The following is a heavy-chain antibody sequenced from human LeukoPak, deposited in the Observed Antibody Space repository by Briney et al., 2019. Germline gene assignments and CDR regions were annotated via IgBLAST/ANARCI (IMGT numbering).Heavy chain of an antibody. J-gene: IGHJ4*02. D-gene: IGHD6-19*01. CDR2: IIPIFGTA. CDR3: ARSYPSGWYDVKY. V-gene: IGHV1-69*13. CDR1: GGTFSNYA. Sequence: GASVKVSCKVSGGTFSNYAISWVRQAPGQGLEWLGGIIPIFGTANYAQKFQGRVAITADESTSTAYMELSSLRSEDTAVYYCARSYPSGWYDVKYWGQGTLVTVSS.